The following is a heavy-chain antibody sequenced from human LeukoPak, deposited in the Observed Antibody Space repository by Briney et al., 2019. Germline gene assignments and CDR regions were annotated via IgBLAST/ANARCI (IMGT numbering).Heavy chain of an antibody. J-gene: IGHJ5*02. D-gene: IGHD3-22*01. CDR2: ISGSGGST. V-gene: IGHV3-23*01. CDR3: AKPHRSNHYDSSGHLGS. CDR1: GSTFSSYA. Sequence: GGSLRLSCAASGSTFSSYAMSWVRQAPGKGLEWVSAISGSGGSTYYADSVKGRFTISRDNSKNTLYLQMNSLRAEDTAVYYCAKPHRSNHYDSSGHLGSWGQGTLVTVSS.